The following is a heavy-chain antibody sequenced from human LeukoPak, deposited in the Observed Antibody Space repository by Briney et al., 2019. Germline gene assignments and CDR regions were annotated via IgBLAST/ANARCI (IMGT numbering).Heavy chain of an antibody. CDR1: GGSISGHY. Sequence: SEPLSLTCSVSGGSISGHYWTWIRQPPGKGREWIGQIHYTGKPDYNPPRKSRIPISVDTSKSQVSLQVSSVTAADSAIYYCARFGVDYDMDVWGHGTTVTVFS. CDR2: IHYTGKP. D-gene: IGHD3-16*01. J-gene: IGHJ6*02. V-gene: IGHV4-59*11. CDR3: ARFGVDYDMDV.